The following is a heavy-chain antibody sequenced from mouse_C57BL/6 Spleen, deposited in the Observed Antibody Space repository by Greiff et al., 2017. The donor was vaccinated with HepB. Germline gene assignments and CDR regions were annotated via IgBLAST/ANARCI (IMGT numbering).Heavy chain of an antibody. CDR3: ARAYGSLYWYFDV. V-gene: IGHV5-17*01. Sequence: EVQLVESGGGLVKPGGSLKLSCAASGFTFSDYGMHWVRQAPEKGLEWVAYISSGSSTIYYADTVKGRFTISRDNAKNTLFLQMTSLRSEDTAMYYCARAYGSLYWYFDVWGTGTTVTVSS. CDR1: GFTFSDYG. J-gene: IGHJ1*03. CDR2: ISSGSSTI. D-gene: IGHD1-1*01.